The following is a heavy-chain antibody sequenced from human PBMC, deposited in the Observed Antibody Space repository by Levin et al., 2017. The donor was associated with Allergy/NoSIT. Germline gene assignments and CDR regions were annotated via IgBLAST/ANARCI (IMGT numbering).Heavy chain of an antibody. CDR2: INSDGSST. J-gene: IGHJ6*02. D-gene: IGHD6-13*01. CDR3: ARAVSSSWFPSRHYYGMDV. V-gene: IGHV3-74*01. Sequence: AGGSQRLSCAASGFTFSSYWMHWVRQAPGKGLVWVSRINSDGSSTSYADSVKGRFTISRDNAKNTLYLQMNSLRAEDTAVYYCARAVSSSWFPSRHYYGMDVWGQGTTVTVSS. CDR1: GFTFSSYW.